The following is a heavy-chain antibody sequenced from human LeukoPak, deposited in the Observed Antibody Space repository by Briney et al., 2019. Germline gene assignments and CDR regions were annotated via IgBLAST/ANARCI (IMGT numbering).Heavy chain of an antibody. CDR1: GGSISSSSYY. Sequence: SETLSLTYTLSGGSISSSSYYWGWIRQPPGKGLEWIGSIYYSGSTYYNPSLKGRATISVDTSKNQFSLKLSSVTAADTAVYYCARFRSSWYLGFDYWGQGTLVTVSS. J-gene: IGHJ4*02. V-gene: IGHV4-39*01. CDR2: IYYSGST. D-gene: IGHD6-13*01. CDR3: ARFRSSWYLGFDY.